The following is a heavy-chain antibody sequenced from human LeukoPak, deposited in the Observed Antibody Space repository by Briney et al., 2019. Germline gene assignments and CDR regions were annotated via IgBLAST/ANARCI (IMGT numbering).Heavy chain of an antibody. Sequence: PSETLSLTCTVSGGSISSYYWSWIRQPPGKGLELIGYIYFSGSTNYNPSLKCRVTISVDTSRNQFSLQLSSVTAADTAVYYCARTSHPHGSSWLFDYWGQGTLVTVSS. V-gene: IGHV4-59*01. D-gene: IGHD6-13*01. CDR2: IYFSGST. CDR3: ARTSHPHGSSWLFDY. CDR1: GGSISSYY. J-gene: IGHJ4*02.